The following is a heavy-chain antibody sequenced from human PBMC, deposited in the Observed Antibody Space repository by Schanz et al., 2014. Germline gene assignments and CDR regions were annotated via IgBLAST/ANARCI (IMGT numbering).Heavy chain of an antibody. CDR3: ARDKGGYYPFDY. J-gene: IGHJ4*02. V-gene: IGHV3-21*01. Sequence: EVQLVESGGGLVQPGGSLRLSCAASGFTFSNYTMYWVRQAPGKGLEWVAFLSFDSRHIYYADSVKGRFTISRDNSKNMLYLQMNSLTADDTAVYYCARDKGGYYPFDYWGRGTLVTVSS. CDR2: LSFDSRHI. D-gene: IGHD3-3*01. CDR1: GFTFSNYT.